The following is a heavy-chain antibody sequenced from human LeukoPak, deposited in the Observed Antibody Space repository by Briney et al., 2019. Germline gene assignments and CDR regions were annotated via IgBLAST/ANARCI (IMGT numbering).Heavy chain of an antibody. CDR3: AKGGYYDFWSGTTSRDYYMDV. Sequence: GGSLRLSCAASGFTFSSYGMHWVRQAPGKGLEWVAVIWYGGSNKYYADSVKGRFTISRDNSKNTLYLQMNSLRAEDTAVYYCAKGGYYDFWSGTTSRDYYMDVWGKGTTVTVSS. J-gene: IGHJ6*03. V-gene: IGHV3-30*02. D-gene: IGHD3-3*01. CDR1: GFTFSSYG. CDR2: IWYGGSNK.